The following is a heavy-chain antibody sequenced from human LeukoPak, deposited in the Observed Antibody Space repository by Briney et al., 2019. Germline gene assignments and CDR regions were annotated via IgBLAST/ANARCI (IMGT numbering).Heavy chain of an antibody. CDR3: AREITMIGYFDY. CDR2: IYYSGST. J-gene: IGHJ4*02. CDR1: GGSISSSSYY. Sequence: SETLSLTCTVSGGSISSSSYYWGWIRQPPGKGLEWIGSIYYSGSTYYNPSLKSRVAISVDTSKNQFSLKLSSVTAADTAVYYCAREITMIGYFDYWGQGTLVTVSS. D-gene: IGHD3-22*01. V-gene: IGHV4-39*07.